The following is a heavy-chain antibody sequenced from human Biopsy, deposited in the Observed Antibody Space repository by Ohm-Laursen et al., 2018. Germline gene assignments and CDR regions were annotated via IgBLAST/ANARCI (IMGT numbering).Heavy chain of an antibody. J-gene: IGHJ4*02. CDR2: VDYSGSG. V-gene: IGHV4-39*01. CDR3: ARSPPPYYYDNSGYYWVN. Sequence: GTLSLTCAVSGGSISSSTFYWGWIRQPPGKGLEWIGSVDYSGSGHYNPSLESRITISVDTSKNQFSLRLSFVTAADTAVYYCARSPPPYYYDNSGYYWVNWGQGTLVTVSS. CDR1: GGSISSSTFY. D-gene: IGHD3-22*01.